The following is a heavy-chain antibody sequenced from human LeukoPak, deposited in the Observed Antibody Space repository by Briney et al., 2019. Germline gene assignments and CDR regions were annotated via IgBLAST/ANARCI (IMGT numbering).Heavy chain of an antibody. D-gene: IGHD7-27*01. Sequence: GKSLRLSCAASGFIFRDSGMHWVRQTPGKGLEWVAVISHDGIEKYYADSVKGRFTISRDNFKNSQYLQMNDLRVEDTAIYYCAKDAGRYLNWGYFGVWGRGALVTVSS. CDR3: AKDAGRYLNWGYFGV. J-gene: IGHJ2*01. V-gene: IGHV3-30*18. CDR2: ISHDGIEK. CDR1: GFIFRDSG.